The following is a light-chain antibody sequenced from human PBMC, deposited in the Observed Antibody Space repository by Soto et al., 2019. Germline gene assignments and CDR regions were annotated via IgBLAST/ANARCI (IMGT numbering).Light chain of an antibody. Sequence: TQSPAMLSLSPGDSVTLSCRASQSIATLLAWYQHKTGQAPRLLIYRKSNRATGIPDRFSGSGSGTELSLIISRLQSEDFAIYYCQKYNNWPITCGQGTRLEIK. V-gene: IGKV3-15*01. J-gene: IGKJ5*01. CDR1: QSIATL. CDR3: QKYNNWPIT. CDR2: RKS.